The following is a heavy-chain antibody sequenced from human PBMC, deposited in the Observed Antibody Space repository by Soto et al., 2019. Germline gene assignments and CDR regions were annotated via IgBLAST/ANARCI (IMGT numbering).Heavy chain of an antibody. V-gene: IGHV3-30*18. CDR1: GFTFSSYG. CDR3: AKDGELELGSYYFDY. D-gene: IGHD1-7*01. CDR2: ISYDGSNK. J-gene: IGHJ4*02. Sequence: QVQLVESGGGVVQPGRSLRLSCAASGFTFSSYGMHWVRQAPGKGLEWVAVISYDGSNKYYADSVKGRFTISRDNSKNTLYLQMNSLRAEDTAVYYCAKDGELELGSYYFDYWGQGTLVTVSS.